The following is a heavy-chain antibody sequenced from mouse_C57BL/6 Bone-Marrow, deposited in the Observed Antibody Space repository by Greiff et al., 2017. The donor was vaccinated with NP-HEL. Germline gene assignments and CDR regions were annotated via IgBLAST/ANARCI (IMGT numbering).Heavy chain of an antibody. CDR2: IDPENGDT. D-gene: IGHD1-1*01. V-gene: IGHV14-4*01. CDR3: TTGGSSPYARDY. CDR1: GFNIKDDY. Sequence: VQLKQSGAELVRPGASVKLSCTVSGFNIKDDYMPWVKQRPEQGLEWIGWIDPENGDTEYASKFQGKATIPADTSSNTAYLQLSSLTSEDTAVYYCTTGGSSPYARDYWGQGTSVTVSS. J-gene: IGHJ4*01.